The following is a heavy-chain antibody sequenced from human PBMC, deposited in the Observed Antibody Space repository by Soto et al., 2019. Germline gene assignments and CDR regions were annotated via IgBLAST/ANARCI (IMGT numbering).Heavy chain of an antibody. CDR3: ARLYYDYV. D-gene: IGHD3-3*01. V-gene: IGHV3-48*02. CDR2: ISYDSDTI. Sequence: VGSLRLSCAGSGFTFGTYSMNWVRQAAGKGLEWIAYISYDSDTIQYADSVKGRFTISRDNAKNSLYLQMNSLRDEDTAVYYCARLYYDYVWGQGTTVTVSS. CDR1: GFTFGTYS. J-gene: IGHJ6*02.